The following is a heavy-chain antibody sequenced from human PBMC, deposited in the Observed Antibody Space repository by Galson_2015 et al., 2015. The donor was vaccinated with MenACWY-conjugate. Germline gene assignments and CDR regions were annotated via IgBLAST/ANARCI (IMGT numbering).Heavy chain of an antibody. J-gene: IGHJ5*02. CDR1: GYTFTSYA. D-gene: IGHD2-15*01. CDR3: ARGGVCSGGSCYDWFDP. Sequence: SVKVSCKASGYTFTSYAMHWVRQAPGQRLEWMGWINAGNGNTKYSQKFQGRVTITRDTSASTAYMELSSLRSEDTAVYYCARGGVCSGGSCYDWFDPWGQGTLVTVSS. V-gene: IGHV1-3*01. CDR2: INAGNGNT.